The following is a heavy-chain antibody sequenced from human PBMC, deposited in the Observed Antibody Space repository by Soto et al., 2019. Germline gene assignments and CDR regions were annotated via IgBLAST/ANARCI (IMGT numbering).Heavy chain of an antibody. CDR1: GDSVSSNSAA. Sequence: SQTLSLTCVISGDSVSSNSAAWNWIRQSPSRGLEWLGRTYYRSKWYNDYAVSVKSRITINPDTSKNQFSLQLNSVTPEDTAVYYCAREPGSRAGRIDYYYYMDVWGKGTTVTVSS. J-gene: IGHJ6*03. CDR2: TYYRSKWYN. V-gene: IGHV6-1*01. CDR3: AREPGSRAGRIDYYYYMDV. D-gene: IGHD6-13*01.